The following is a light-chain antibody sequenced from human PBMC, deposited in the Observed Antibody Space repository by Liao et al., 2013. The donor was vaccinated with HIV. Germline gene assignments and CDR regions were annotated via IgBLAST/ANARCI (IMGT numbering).Light chain of an antibody. Sequence: SYELTQPPSVSVSPGQTASITCSGDKLGDKYACWYQQKPGQSPVLVIYQDSKRPSGIPERFSGSSSGTTVTLTISGAQVEDEADYYCYSAADNNLDWVFGGGTKLTVL. CDR3: YSAADNNLDWV. V-gene: IGLV3-1*01. J-gene: IGLJ3*02. CDR2: QDS. CDR1: KLGDKY.